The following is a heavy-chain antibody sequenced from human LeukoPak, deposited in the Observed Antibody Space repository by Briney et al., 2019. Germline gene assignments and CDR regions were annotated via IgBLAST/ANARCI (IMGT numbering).Heavy chain of an antibody. Sequence: GGSLRLSCAASGFTFISYWLTWVRQAPGKGLEWVANIKQDGSEKYYVGSVKGRFTISRGNAKNSLYLQMNSLRAEDTAVYYCAILLDPADDYYYMDVWGKGTTVTISS. J-gene: IGHJ6*03. V-gene: IGHV3-7*01. D-gene: IGHD2-2*01. CDR1: GFTFISYW. CDR2: IKQDGSEK. CDR3: AILLDPADDYYYMDV.